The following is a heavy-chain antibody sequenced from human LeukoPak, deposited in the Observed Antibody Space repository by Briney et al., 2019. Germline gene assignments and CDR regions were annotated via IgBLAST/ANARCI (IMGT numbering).Heavy chain of an antibody. J-gene: IGHJ3*02. CDR1: GGSINNYY. D-gene: IGHD3-16*01. V-gene: IGHV4-59*01. CDR2: IYYTGIT. CDR3: ERGGLFAFDI. Sequence: SVTLSLTCTISGGSINNYYWRWIRQSPGKGLELMGYIYYTGITNYNPSLKSGVAITVNTSRNQFSLRLTSVTAADTAIFYCERGGLFAFDISGQGTTVIVS.